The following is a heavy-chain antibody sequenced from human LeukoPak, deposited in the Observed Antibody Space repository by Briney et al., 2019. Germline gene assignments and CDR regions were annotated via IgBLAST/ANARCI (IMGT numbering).Heavy chain of an antibody. CDR2: IESKSDGGTT. Sequence: PGGSLRPSCVVSGFTVTNARMNWVRQAPGGGLEWIGRIESKSDGGTTDYAAPVKGRFTISRDDSKNTVILHMNSLKTEDTAVYYCATVPGITAFGEVIDYWGQGTLVTISS. V-gene: IGHV3-15*04. CDR1: GFTVTNAR. D-gene: IGHD3-3*01. CDR3: ATVPGITAFGEVIDY. J-gene: IGHJ4*02.